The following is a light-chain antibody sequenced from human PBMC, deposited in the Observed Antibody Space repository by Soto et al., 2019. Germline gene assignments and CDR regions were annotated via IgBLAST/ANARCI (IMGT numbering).Light chain of an antibody. J-gene: IGKJ1*01. Sequence: EIVLTQSPATVSLSPGERATLSCRASRSVSNYLAWYQQKPGQPPRLLIYDASNRATGIPARLSGSGSGADFTLTISSLEPEDFAVYYCQQRDSWPRTFGQGTKVDIK. V-gene: IGKV3-11*01. CDR1: RSVSNY. CDR3: QQRDSWPRT. CDR2: DAS.